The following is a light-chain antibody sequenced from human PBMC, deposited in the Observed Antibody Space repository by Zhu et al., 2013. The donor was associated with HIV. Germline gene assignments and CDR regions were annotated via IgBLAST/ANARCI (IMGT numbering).Light chain of an antibody. CDR2: RVS. CDR1: SSDVGSYNL. J-gene: IGLJ1*01. Sequence: QSALTQPASVSGSPGQSITISCTGTSSDVGSYNLVSWYQHHPGNAPKLIIYRVSNRPSGVSDRFSASKSGNTASLTISGLQAEDEADYYCSSYTTSVTLIFGTGTKVTVL. CDR3: SSYTTSVTLI. V-gene: IGLV2-14*02.